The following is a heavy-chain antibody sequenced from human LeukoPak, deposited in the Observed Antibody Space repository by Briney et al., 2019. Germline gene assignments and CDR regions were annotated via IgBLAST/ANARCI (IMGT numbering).Heavy chain of an antibody. Sequence: GGSLRLSCAASGFTFSGYSMNWVRQAPGKGLEWVSYISPSSGSMYHADSVQGRVTISRDNAKNSLYLQMSSLRAEDTAVYYCARGDWELWGQGTLVTVSS. CDR1: GFTFSGYS. CDR3: ARGDWEL. J-gene: IGHJ4*02. D-gene: IGHD1-7*01. V-gene: IGHV3-48*04. CDR2: ISPSSGSM.